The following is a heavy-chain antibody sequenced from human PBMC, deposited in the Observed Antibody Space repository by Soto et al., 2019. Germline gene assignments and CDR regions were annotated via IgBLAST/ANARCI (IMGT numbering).Heavy chain of an antibody. Sequence: SETLSLTCTVSGGSISSYYWSWIRQPPGKGLEWIGYIYYSGSTNCNPSLKSRVTLSLGTSRNQLSLKLSSVTAADTAVYYCTRVGGYYGDYPNFDYWGPGTLVTVSS. CDR1: GGSISSYY. CDR3: TRVGGYYGDYPNFDY. D-gene: IGHD4-17*01. J-gene: IGHJ4*02. CDR2: IYYSGST. V-gene: IGHV4-59*01.